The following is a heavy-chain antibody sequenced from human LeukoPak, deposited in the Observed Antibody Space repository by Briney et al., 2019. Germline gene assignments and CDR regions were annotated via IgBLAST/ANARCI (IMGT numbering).Heavy chain of an antibody. J-gene: IGHJ4*02. CDR2: IVGSSST. CDR3: ARIGAGSSRDY. V-gene: IGHV3-21*01. CDR1: GFTFSNFA. Sequence: PGGSLRLSCAASGFTFSNFAMTWVRQAPGEGLGWVSSIVGSSSTYYADSLKGRFTISRDNAKNSLYLQMNSLRAEDTAVYYCARIGAGSSRDYWGQGTLVTVSS. D-gene: IGHD6-13*01.